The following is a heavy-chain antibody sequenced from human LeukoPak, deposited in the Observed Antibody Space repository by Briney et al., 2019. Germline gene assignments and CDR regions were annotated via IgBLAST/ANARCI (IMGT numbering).Heavy chain of an antibody. D-gene: IGHD2-21*02. CDR2: ISGSGGST. Sequence: GGSLRLSCAASGFTFSTYAMSWVRQAPGKGLEWVSTISGSGGSTYYADSVKGRFTISRDNSKNMLYLQMNSLRAEATAVYYCAKVGEPAYCGGDCYRGFDFWGQGTLVTVSS. J-gene: IGHJ4*02. V-gene: IGHV3-23*01. CDR1: GFTFSTYA. CDR3: AKVGEPAYCGGDCYRGFDF.